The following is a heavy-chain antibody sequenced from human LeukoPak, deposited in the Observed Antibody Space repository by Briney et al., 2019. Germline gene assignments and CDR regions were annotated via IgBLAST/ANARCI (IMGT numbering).Heavy chain of an antibody. Sequence: PSETLSLTCTVSRGSITNTNYYWAWIRQPPGEGLEWIGSVYHSGITYYTPSLKSRVSISVDTSKNQFSLKVTSVTAADTAVYYCAREWQYQFDYWGQGSLVTVSS. CDR2: VYHSGIT. J-gene: IGHJ4*02. V-gene: IGHV4-39*07. CDR3: AREWQYQFDY. CDR1: RGSITNTNYY. D-gene: IGHD4-11*01.